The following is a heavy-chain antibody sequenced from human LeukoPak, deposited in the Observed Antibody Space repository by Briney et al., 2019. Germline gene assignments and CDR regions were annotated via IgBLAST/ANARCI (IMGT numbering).Heavy chain of an antibody. V-gene: IGHV5-51*01. Sequence: GGTLKSFCNGSCYCFTSNCIVCGRQKPGKDLEWMGIVFSGDSDNRYSPSLHGQVTISADKSISTAYLEWSSLKASDTAMYYCARSESLHVDTAMAPFDYWGQGTLVTVSS. D-gene: IGHD5-18*01. CDR2: VFSGDSDN. CDR3: ARSESLHVDTAMAPFDY. J-gene: IGHJ4*02. CDR1: CYCFTSNC.